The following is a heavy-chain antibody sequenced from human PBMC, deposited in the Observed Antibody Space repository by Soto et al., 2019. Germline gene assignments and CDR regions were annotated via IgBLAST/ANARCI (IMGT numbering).Heavy chain of an antibody. D-gene: IGHD3-10*01. CDR2: FHYSEST. J-gene: IGHJ4*02. CDR3: ARQTWPITMVRGDPSYYFDY. CDR1: GGSISSGPYS. V-gene: IGHV4-39*01. Sequence: PSETLSLTCTVSGGSISSGPYSWGWTRQPPGEGLEWIGTFHYSESTYYNPSLESRVTISVDTSKNQFSLKLSSVTAADTAVYYCARQTWPITMVRGDPSYYFDYWGQGTLVTVSS.